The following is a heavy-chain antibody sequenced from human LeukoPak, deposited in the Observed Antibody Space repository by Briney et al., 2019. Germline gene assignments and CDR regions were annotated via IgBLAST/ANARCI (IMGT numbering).Heavy chain of an antibody. D-gene: IGHD3-22*01. V-gene: IGHV5-51*01. CDR1: GYSFTSYW. CDR3: ARGSDYYDSSGFFDY. CDR2: IYPGDSDT. Sequence: GESLKISCKGSGYSFTSYWIGWVGQMPGKGLDWMGIIYPGDSDTRYSPSFQGQVTISADKSISTAYLQWSSLKASDTAMYYCARGSDYYDSSGFFDYWGQGTLVTVSS. J-gene: IGHJ4*02.